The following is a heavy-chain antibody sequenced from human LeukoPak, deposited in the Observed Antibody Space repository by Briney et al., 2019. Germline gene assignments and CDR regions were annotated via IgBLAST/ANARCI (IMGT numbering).Heavy chain of an antibody. D-gene: IGHD1-14*01. V-gene: IGHV3-21*04. Sequence: GGSLRLSCAASGFTFSSYTMNWVRQAPGKGLEWVSSISSRSNFIYYADSLKGRFTISRDNAKNSLYLQMNSLRSDDTAMYYWARDIKRSRARWENLGFDPWGQGTLVTVSS. CDR3: ARDIKRSRARWENLGFDP. CDR2: ISSRSNFI. J-gene: IGHJ5*02. CDR1: GFTFSSYT.